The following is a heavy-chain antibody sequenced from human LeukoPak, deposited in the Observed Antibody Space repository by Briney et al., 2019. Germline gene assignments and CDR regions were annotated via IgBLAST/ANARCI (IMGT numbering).Heavy chain of an antibody. Sequence: SETLSLTCTVSGGSISSSSYYWGWIRQPAGNGLEWIGSIYYSGSTYYNPSLKSRVTISVDTSKNQFSLKLSSVTAADTAVYYCASLGATTPYFDYWGQGTLVTVSS. CDR2: IYYSGST. D-gene: IGHD1-26*01. J-gene: IGHJ4*02. CDR1: GGSISSSSYY. CDR3: ASLGATTPYFDY. V-gene: IGHV4-39*01.